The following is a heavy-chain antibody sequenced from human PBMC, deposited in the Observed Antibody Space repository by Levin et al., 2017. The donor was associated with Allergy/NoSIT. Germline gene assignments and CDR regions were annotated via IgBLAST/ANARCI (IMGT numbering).Heavy chain of an antibody. D-gene: IGHD3-16*02. CDR1: GFTFSSYA. J-gene: IGHJ4*02. V-gene: IGHV3-23*01. CDR3: VSYRDGPYIHIAY. CDR2: ISGNSRTI. Sequence: PGGSLRLSCVVSGFTFSSYAMSRIRQTPDKGLEWISIISGNSRTIYYADSVRGRFTISRDNSKNTLYLQMNSLSAQDTALYYCVSYRDGPYIHIAYWGQGTLVTVSS.